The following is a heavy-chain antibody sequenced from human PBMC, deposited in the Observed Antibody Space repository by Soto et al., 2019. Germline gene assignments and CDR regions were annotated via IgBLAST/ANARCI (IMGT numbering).Heavy chain of an antibody. CDR2: IYHSGST. D-gene: IGHD3-22*01. J-gene: IGHJ4*02. Sequence: SETLSLTCAVSGGSISSGGYSWSWIRQPPGKGLEWIGYIYHSGSTYYNPSLKSRVTISVDRSKNQFSLKLGSVTAADTAVYYCARGADSSGSVDYWGQGTLVTVSS. CDR1: GGSISSGGYS. CDR3: ARGADSSGSVDY. V-gene: IGHV4-30-2*01.